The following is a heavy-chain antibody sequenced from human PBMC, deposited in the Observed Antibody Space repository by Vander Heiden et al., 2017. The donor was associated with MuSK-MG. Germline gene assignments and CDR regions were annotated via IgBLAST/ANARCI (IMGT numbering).Heavy chain of an antibody. J-gene: IGHJ4*02. V-gene: IGHV1-69*04. CDR3: ASDRGGTYYYGSGSDY. D-gene: IGHD3-10*01. CDR2: IIPILGIA. Sequence: QVQLVQSGAEVKKPGSLVKVSCKASGGTFSSYAISWVRQAPGQGLEWMGRIIPILGIANYAQKFQGRVTITADKSTSTAYMELSSLRSEDTAVYYCASDRGGTYYYGSGSDYWGQGTLVTVSS. CDR1: GGTFSSYA.